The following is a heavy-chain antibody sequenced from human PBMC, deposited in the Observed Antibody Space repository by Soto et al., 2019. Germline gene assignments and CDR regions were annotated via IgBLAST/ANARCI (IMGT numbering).Heavy chain of an antibody. D-gene: IGHD5-12*01. Sequence: EVQLLESGGGLVQPGGSLRLSCAASGFTFSSYAMSWVPQAPGKGLEWVSAISGSGGSTYYADSVKGRFTISRDNSKNTLYLQMNSLRAEDTAVYYCARGGYSGYDRGGGYYYYGMDVWGQGTTVTVSS. CDR3: ARGGYSGYDRGGGYYYYGMDV. CDR2: ISGSGGST. CDR1: GFTFSSYA. V-gene: IGHV3-23*01. J-gene: IGHJ6*02.